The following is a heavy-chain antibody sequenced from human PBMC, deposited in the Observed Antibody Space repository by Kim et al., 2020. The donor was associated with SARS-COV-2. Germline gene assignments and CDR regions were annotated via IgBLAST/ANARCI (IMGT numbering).Heavy chain of an antibody. J-gene: IGHJ4*02. Sequence: SETLSLTCTVSGGSISSYYWSWIRQPPGKGLEWIGYIYYSGSTNYNPSLKSRVTISVDTSKNQFSLKLSSVTAADTAVYYCARGRGDTAMAPFDDWGQGTLVTVSS. CDR1: GGSISSYY. CDR2: IYYSGST. CDR3: ARGRGDTAMAPFDD. V-gene: IGHV4-59*13. D-gene: IGHD5-18*01.